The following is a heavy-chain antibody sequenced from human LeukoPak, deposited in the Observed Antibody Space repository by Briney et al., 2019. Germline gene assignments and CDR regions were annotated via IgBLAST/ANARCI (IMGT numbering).Heavy chain of an antibody. Sequence: ASVKVSCKASGGTFSSYAISWVRQAPGQGLEWMGWINPNSGGTNYAQKFQGRVTMTRDTSISTAYMELSRLRSDDTAVYYCARDRGTMDVWGKGTRVTVSS. D-gene: IGHD2-15*01. CDR3: ARDRGTMDV. J-gene: IGHJ6*03. V-gene: IGHV1-2*02. CDR1: GGTFSSYA. CDR2: INPNSGGT.